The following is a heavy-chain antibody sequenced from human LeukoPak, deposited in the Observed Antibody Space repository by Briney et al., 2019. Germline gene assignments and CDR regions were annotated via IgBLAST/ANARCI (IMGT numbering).Heavy chain of an antibody. CDR2: ISSSGSTI. CDR1: GFTFSSYS. V-gene: IGHV3-48*04. Sequence: GGSLRLSCAASGFTFSSYSMNWVRQAPGKGLEWVSYISSSGSTIYYADSVKGRFTISRDNAKNSLYLQMNSLRAEDTAVYYCARLMATKRGAFDIWGQGTMVTVSS. CDR3: ARLMATKRGAFDI. J-gene: IGHJ3*02. D-gene: IGHD5-24*01.